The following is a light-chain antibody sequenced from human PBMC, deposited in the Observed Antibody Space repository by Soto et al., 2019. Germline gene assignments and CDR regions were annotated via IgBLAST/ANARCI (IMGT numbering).Light chain of an antibody. CDR2: GAS. V-gene: IGKV3-15*01. J-gene: IGKJ2*01. Sequence: EIVMTQSPATLSVSPGERATLSCRASQSVSSNLACYQQKPGQAPRLLIYGASTRATGIPAGFSGSGSGTEFTLTISSLQSEDFAVYYCQQYNNWPPNTFGQGTKLEIK. CDR1: QSVSSN. CDR3: QQYNNWPPNT.